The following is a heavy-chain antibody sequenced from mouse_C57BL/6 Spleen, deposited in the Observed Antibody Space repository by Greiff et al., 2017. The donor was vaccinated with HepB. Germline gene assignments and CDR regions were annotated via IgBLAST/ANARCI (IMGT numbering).Heavy chain of an antibody. CDR2: ISSGGSYT. Sequence: EVQVVESGGDLVKPGGSLKLSCAASGFTFSSYGMSWVRQTPDKRLEWVATISSGGSYTYYPDSVKGRFTISRDNAKNTLYLQMSSLKSEDTAMYYCARQGESRDFDYWGQGTTLTVSS. CDR1: GFTFSSYG. V-gene: IGHV5-6*01. CDR3: ARQGESRDFDY. J-gene: IGHJ2*01.